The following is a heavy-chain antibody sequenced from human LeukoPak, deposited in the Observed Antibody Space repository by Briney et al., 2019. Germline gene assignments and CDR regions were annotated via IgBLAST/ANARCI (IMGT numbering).Heavy chain of an antibody. CDR3: ARVNDYGGNDDAFDI. V-gene: IGHV3-11*06. Sequence: GGSLRLSCVVSGIPFSDYYMNWIRQAPGKGLEWISYISSSSSYTDYADSVKGRFTISRDNAKNSLYLQMNSLRAEDTAVYYCARVNDYGGNDDAFDIWGQGTMVTVSS. D-gene: IGHD4-23*01. CDR2: ISSSSSYT. J-gene: IGHJ3*02. CDR1: GIPFSDYY.